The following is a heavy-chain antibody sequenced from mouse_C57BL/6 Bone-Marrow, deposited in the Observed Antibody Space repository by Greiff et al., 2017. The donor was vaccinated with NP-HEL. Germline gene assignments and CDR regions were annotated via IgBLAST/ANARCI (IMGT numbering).Heavy chain of an antibody. J-gene: IGHJ1*03. V-gene: IGHV5-6*01. D-gene: IGHD1-1*01. CDR1: GFTFSSYG. Sequence: EVKLMESGGDLVKPGGSLKLSCAASGFTFSSYGMSWVRQTPDKRLEWVATISSGGSYTYYPDSVKGRFTISRDNAKNTLYLQMSSLKSEDTAMYYCASPDYYGSSSYWYFDVWGTGTTVTVAS. CDR3: ASPDYYGSSSYWYFDV. CDR2: ISSGGSYT.